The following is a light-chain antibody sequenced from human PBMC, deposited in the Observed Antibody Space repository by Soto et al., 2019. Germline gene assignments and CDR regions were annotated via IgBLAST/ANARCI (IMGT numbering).Light chain of an antibody. J-gene: IGKJ4*01. V-gene: IGKV1-9*01. Sequence: DIQLTQSPSFLSASVGDRVTITCRANRGINHYVAWYQQKPGKAPKCLIYAASTLQSGVPSRFSGSGNWAEFTLTTSSLQPEDFATYYCQHFYSYPLTFGGGTRVEI. CDR3: QHFYSYPLT. CDR1: RGINHY. CDR2: AAS.